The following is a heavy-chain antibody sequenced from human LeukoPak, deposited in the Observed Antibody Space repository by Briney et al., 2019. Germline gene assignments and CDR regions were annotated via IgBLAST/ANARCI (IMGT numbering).Heavy chain of an antibody. CDR2: INTNTGNP. CDR1: GYTFTSYA. CDR3: ARGLFQQEPDY. Sequence: GASVTVSCTASGYTFTSYAMNWVRQAPGQGLEWMGWINTNTGNPTYAQGFTGRFVFSLDTSVSTAYLQISSLKAEDTAVYYCARGLFQQEPDYWGQGTLVTVSS. V-gene: IGHV7-4-1*02. D-gene: IGHD1-1*01. J-gene: IGHJ4*02.